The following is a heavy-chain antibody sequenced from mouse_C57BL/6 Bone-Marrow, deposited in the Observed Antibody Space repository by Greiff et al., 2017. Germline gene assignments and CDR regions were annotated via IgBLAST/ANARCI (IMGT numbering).Heavy chain of an antibody. J-gene: IGHJ3*01. CDR3: ARRTAQATSFAY. CDR2: ISNGGGST. CDR1: GFTFSDYY. Sequence: EVQGVESGGGLVQPGGSLKLSCAASGFTFSDYYMSWVRQTPEKRLEWVAYISNGGGSTYYPDTVKGRFTISRDNAKNTLYLQMSRLKSEDTAMYYCARRTAQATSFAYWGQGTLVTVSA. D-gene: IGHD3-2*02. V-gene: IGHV5-12*01.